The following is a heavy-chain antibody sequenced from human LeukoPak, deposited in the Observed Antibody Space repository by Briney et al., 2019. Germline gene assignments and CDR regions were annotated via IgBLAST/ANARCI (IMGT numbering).Heavy chain of an antibody. CDR3: ARGRSRYSSGWYNWFDP. D-gene: IGHD6-19*01. CDR1: GGSLSGYY. V-gene: IGHV4-34*01. Sequence: SETLSLTCAVYGGSLSGYYWSWIRQPPGKGLEWIGEVNHSGSTNYNPSLNSRVTISVDASKNQFSLKLSSVTAADTAVYYCARGRSRYSSGWYNWFDPWGQGTLVTVSS. J-gene: IGHJ5*02. CDR2: VNHSGST.